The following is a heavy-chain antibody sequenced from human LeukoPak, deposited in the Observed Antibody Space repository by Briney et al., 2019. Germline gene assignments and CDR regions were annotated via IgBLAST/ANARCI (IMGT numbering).Heavy chain of an antibody. V-gene: IGHV3-11*04. CDR2: ISFSGSPT. CDR3: ARGGDYGVFDY. J-gene: IGHJ4*02. Sequence: GGSLRLSCAASGFTFSDYYMSWIRQAPGKGLEWVSYISFSGSPTQYADSVKGRFTISRDNAKNSLYLQMNSLRAEDTAVYYCARGGDYGVFDYWGQGTLVTVSS. D-gene: IGHD4-17*01. CDR1: GFTFSDYY.